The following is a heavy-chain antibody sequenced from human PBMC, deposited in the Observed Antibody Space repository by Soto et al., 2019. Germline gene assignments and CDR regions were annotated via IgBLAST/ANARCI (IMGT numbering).Heavy chain of an antibody. Sequence: QVQLQESGPGLVKPSETLSLTCTVSGGSISTDYWSWIRQPPGKRLENIGFIYYGGSTNYNPSLESRVTISPDTSKNQFSLKLSSVTAADTAVYYCARGEWFLRGYGMDVWGRGTTVTVS. V-gene: IGHV4-59*01. CDR3: ARGEWFLRGYGMDV. CDR2: IYYGGST. CDR1: GGSISTDY. J-gene: IGHJ6*02. D-gene: IGHD3-3*01.